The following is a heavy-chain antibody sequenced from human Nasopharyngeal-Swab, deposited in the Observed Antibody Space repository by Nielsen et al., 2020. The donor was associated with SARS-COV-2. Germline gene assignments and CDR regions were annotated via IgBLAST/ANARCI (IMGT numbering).Heavy chain of an antibody. D-gene: IGHD3-3*01. CDR1: GFTFSDYY. V-gene: IGHV3-11*04. CDR2: ISSSGSTI. Sequence: GESLKISCAASGFTFSDYYMSWIRQAPGKGLEWVSYISSSGSTIYYADSLKGRFTISRDNDKNSLYLQMNSLRADDTAVYYCASGGYDFWSGYPSDYWGLGTLVTVSS. J-gene: IGHJ4*02. CDR3: ASGGYDFWSGYPSDY.